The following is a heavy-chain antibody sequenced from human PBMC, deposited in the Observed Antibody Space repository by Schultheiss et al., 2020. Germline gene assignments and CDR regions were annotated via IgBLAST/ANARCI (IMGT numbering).Heavy chain of an antibody. D-gene: IGHD5-18*01. Sequence: GGSLRLSCAASGFTFSSYAMHWVRQAPGKGLEWVAVISYDGSNKYYADSVKGRFTISRDNSKNTLYLQMNSLRAEDTAVYYCARSRYSYGYFSTPNRLSYYYYYAMDVWGQGTTVTVSS. V-gene: IGHV3-30-3*01. CDR3: ARSRYSYGYFSTPNRLSYYYYYAMDV. J-gene: IGHJ6*02. CDR2: ISYDGSNK. CDR1: GFTFSSYA.